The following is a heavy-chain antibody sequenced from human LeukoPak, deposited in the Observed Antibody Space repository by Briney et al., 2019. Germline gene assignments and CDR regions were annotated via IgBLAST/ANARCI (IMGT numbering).Heavy chain of an antibody. D-gene: IGHD2-15*01. CDR2: IYYSGST. J-gene: IGHJ4*02. V-gene: IGHV4-59*01. CDR3: ARASGSSHYTWDY. Sequence: PSETLSLTCTVSGGSISSYYWTWIRQPPGKGLEWIGYIYYSGSTNYNPSLKSRVTISVDTSKNQFSLKLSPVTAADTAVYYCARASGSSHYTWDYWGQGTLVTVSS. CDR1: GGSISSYY.